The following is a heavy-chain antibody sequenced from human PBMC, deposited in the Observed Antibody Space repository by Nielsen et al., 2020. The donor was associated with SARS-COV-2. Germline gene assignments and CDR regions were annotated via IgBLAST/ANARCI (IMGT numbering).Heavy chain of an antibody. J-gene: IGHJ4*02. CDR2: VHSSGGT. CDR3: ARQTRYCSGGTCLRVFDS. D-gene: IGHD2-15*01. V-gene: IGHV4-39*01. CDR1: GASTNSSSYY. Sequence: SETLSLTCAVTGASTNSSSYYWGWISQSPGQGLEWIGSVHSSGGTYDSPSLKSRVTISVDTSKNQFSLKLSSVTATDTAVYYCARQTRYCSGGTCLRVFDSWGQGTLVTVSS.